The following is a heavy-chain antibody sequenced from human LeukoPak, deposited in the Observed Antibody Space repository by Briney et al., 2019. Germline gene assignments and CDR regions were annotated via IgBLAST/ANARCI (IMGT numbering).Heavy chain of an antibody. CDR3: VKGINSGTYYYFDF. CDR2: IRGSGADT. Sequence: GGSLRLSCAASGFSFSSYAMNWVRQAPWKGLEWLSSIRGSGADTYYPDSVKGRFTISRDNSKYTLYLQMNSLRADDTAVYYCVKGINSGTYYYFDFWGQGTLVTVSS. CDR1: GFSFSSYA. D-gene: IGHD1-26*01. V-gene: IGHV3-23*01. J-gene: IGHJ4*02.